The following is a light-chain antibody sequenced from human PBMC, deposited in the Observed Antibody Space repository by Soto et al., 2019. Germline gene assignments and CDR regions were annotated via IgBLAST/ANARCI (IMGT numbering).Light chain of an antibody. Sequence: YELTQPPSVSAAPGQTARITCGGDNIGGKSLHWYQQKPGQAPVLVVYDDGDRPSGIPERFSGSNSGNTATLTISRVEAGDEADYYCQVWDNNYDHYVFGTGTKVTVL. J-gene: IGLJ1*01. V-gene: IGLV3-21*02. CDR1: NIGGKS. CDR2: DDG. CDR3: QVWDNNYDHYV.